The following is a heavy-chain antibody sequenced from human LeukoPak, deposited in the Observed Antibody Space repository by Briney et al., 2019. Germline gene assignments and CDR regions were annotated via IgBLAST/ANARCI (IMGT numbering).Heavy chain of an antibody. D-gene: IGHD2-2*01. V-gene: IGHV3-7*01. CDR1: GFTFSSYW. J-gene: IGHJ5*02. CDR3: ATSSNAPGNH. CDR2: IKEDGSAQ. Sequence: GSLRLSCAASGFTFSSYWMSWVRQAPGKGLEWVANIKEDGSAQYYVGSVKGRFTISRDNAKNSLNLQMNSLRAEDTAVYYCATSSNAPGNHWGQGTLVTVSS.